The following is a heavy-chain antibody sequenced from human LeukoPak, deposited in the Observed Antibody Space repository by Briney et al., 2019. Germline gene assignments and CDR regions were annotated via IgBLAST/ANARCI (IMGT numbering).Heavy chain of an antibody. CDR1: GFTFDDYA. CDR2: ISWNRGSI. D-gene: IGHD5-18*01. CDR3: AKDQDTAMGLFDY. V-gene: IGHV3-9*01. Sequence: GRSLRLSCAASGFTFDDYAMHWVRQAPGKGLEWVSGISWNRGSIGYSDSVKGRFTISRDNAKNSLYMQMNSLRAEDTALYYCAKDQDTAMGLFDYWGQGTLVTVSS. J-gene: IGHJ4*02.